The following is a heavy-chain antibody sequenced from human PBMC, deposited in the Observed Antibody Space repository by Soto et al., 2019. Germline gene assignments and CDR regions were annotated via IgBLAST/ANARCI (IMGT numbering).Heavy chain of an antibody. CDR1: GGTVASSHW. CDR3: AREIVTAGGNNYFDP. V-gene: IGHV4-4*02. Sequence: SETLSLTCGVSGGTVASSHWWSWVRQSPGRGLEWIGNVYHTGDTNFNPSHQSRVTFSVDKSNNQFSLRLTSVTAADTAVYFCAREIVTAGGNNYFDPWGPGTLVTVSS. J-gene: IGHJ5*02. D-gene: IGHD2-21*02. CDR2: VYHTGDT.